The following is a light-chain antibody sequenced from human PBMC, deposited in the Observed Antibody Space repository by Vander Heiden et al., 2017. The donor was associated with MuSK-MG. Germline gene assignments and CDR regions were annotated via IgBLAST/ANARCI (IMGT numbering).Light chain of an antibody. Sequence: DMQMTQSPSSLSASVGDRVTITCRASQSISSYLNWYQQKPGKAPKLLIYAASSLQSGVPSRFSGSGSGTDFTLTISSLQPEDFATYYCQQCDTTPQTFGQGTKVEIK. J-gene: IGKJ1*01. CDR2: AAS. CDR1: QSISSY. V-gene: IGKV1-39*01. CDR3: QQCDTTPQT.